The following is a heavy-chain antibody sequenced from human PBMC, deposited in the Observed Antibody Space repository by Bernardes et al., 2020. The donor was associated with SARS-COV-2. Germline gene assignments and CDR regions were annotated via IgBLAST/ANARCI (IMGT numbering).Heavy chain of an antibody. V-gene: IGHV4-59*01. CDR3: ARLYCSGGTCYWDSFYMDV. CDR1: GGSITSYY. CDR2: VHYSGST. J-gene: IGHJ6*03. Sequence: QTLSLTCTVSGGSITSYYWSWIRQPPGKGLEWIGYVHYSGSTNYNPSLKSRVTISGDTSKNQFSLKLSSVTAADTAVYYCARLYCSGGTCYWDSFYMDVWGKGTTVTVSS. D-gene: IGHD2-15*01.